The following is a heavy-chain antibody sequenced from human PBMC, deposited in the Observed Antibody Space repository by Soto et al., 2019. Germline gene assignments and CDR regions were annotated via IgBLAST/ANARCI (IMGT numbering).Heavy chain of an antibody. V-gene: IGHV1-2*02. CDR2: INPQTGGT. J-gene: IGHJ6*02. CDR3: ARERYQVISDGMDV. Sequence: ASVKVSCKXSGYTFTGYYIHWVREAPGQGLEWMGWINPQTGGTSYAQKFQGRVTLSRDTSINTAYLELSRLTFDDAAVYFCARERYQVISDGMDVWGQGTTVTVSS. CDR1: GYTFTGYY. D-gene: IGHD2-2*01.